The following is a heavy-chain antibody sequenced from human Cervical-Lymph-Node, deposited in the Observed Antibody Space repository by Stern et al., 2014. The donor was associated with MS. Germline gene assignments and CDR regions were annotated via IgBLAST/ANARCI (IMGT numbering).Heavy chain of an antibody. CDR1: GYSFTNYA. CDR3: ARGGASWRYGMDV. CDR2: INTNTWHP. Sequence: QVQLVQSGFEFKKPGASVKVSCKASGYSFTNYAMNWVRQAPGQGLEWMGWINTNTWHPTYGQGYTGRFVLSLDTSVSTAYLQISSLKVEDTAVYYCARGGASWRYGMDVWGQGTTVTVSS. J-gene: IGHJ6*02. V-gene: IGHV7-4-1*02. D-gene: IGHD5-12*01.